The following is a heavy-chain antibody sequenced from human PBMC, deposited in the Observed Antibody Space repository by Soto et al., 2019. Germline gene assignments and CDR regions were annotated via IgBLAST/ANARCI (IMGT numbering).Heavy chain of an antibody. D-gene: IGHD6-6*01. V-gene: IGHV1-18*01. CDR3: ARVILPSSENYYYYYYMDV. J-gene: IGHJ6*03. Sequence: QVRLVQSGAEVKKPGASVKVSCKASGYTFTSYGISWVRQAPGQGLEWMGWISAYNGNTNYAQKLQGRVTMTTDTSTSTAYMELRSLRSDDTAVYYCARVILPSSENYYYYYYMDVWGKGTTVTVSS. CDR1: GYTFTSYG. CDR2: ISAYNGNT.